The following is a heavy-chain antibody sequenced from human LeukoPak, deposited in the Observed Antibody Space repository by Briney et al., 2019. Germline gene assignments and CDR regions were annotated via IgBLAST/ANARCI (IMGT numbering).Heavy chain of an antibody. Sequence: IPSETLSLTCTISGGSISSSSYYWGWIRQPPGKGLEWIGSIYYSGSTYYNPSLKSRVTISVDTSKNQFSLKLSSVTAADTAVYYCARVRGSYYGDYWGQGTLVTVSS. CDR3: ARVRGSYYGDY. J-gene: IGHJ4*02. CDR1: GGSISSSSYY. CDR2: IYYSGST. V-gene: IGHV4-39*07. D-gene: IGHD1-26*01.